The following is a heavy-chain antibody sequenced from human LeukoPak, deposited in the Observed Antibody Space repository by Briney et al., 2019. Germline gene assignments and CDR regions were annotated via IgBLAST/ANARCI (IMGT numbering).Heavy chain of an antibody. CDR1: GFPFSSYG. CDR3: ASPGTTGMTRRNYFDY. D-gene: IGHD1-1*01. Sequence: PGGSLRLSCAASGFPFSSYGMHWVRQAPGKGLEWVAFIRYDGSNEYYVDSVKGRFTISGDNSKNTLYLQMNSLRAEDTAVYYCASPGTTGMTRRNYFDYWGQGILVTVSS. V-gene: IGHV3-30*02. CDR2: IRYDGSNE. J-gene: IGHJ4*02.